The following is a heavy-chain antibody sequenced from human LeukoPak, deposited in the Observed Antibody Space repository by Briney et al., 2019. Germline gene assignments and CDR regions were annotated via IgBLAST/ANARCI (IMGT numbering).Heavy chain of an antibody. CDR2: IIPILGIA. J-gene: IGHJ6*03. CDR3: ARHDYDIWSGYHYYMDV. CDR1: GGTFSSYT. V-gene: IGHV1-69*02. D-gene: IGHD3-3*01. Sequence: SVKVSCKASGGTFSSYTISWVRQAPGQGLEWMRRIIPILGIANYAQKFQGRVTITADKSTSTAYMELSSLRSEDTAVYYCARHDYDIWSGYHYYMDVWGKRTTVTVSS.